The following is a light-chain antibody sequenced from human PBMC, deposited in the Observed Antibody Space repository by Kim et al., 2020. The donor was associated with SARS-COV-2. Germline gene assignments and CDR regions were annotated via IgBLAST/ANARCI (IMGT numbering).Light chain of an antibody. CDR3: QVWDSSSDHRV. J-gene: IGLJ3*02. Sequence: PRKTARITCGGNNIGSKSVPWYQQKPGQAPVLVIYYDSDRPSGIPERFSGSNSGNTATLTISRVEAGDEADYYCQVWDSSSDHRVFGGGTQLTVL. CDR1: NIGSKS. V-gene: IGLV3-21*04. CDR2: YDS.